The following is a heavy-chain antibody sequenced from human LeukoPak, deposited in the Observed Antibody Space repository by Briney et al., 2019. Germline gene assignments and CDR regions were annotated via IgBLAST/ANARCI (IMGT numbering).Heavy chain of an antibody. V-gene: IGHV5-10-1*01. Sequence: GESLKISCKGSGYSFTSYWISWVRQMPGKGLEWMGRIDPSDSYTNYSPSSQGHVTISADKSISTAYLQWSSLKASDTAMYYCARHGCSSTSCYLGRFDPWGQGTLVTVSS. CDR3: ARHGCSSTSCYLGRFDP. D-gene: IGHD2-2*01. J-gene: IGHJ5*02. CDR1: GYSFTSYW. CDR2: IDPSDSYT.